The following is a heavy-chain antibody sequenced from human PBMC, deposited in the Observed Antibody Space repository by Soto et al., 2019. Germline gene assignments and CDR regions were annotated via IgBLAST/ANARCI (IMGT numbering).Heavy chain of an antibody. Sequence: GGSLRISCAASGFTFSSYAMHWVRQAPGKGLEWVSYISSSSSTIYYADSVKGRFTISRDNAKNSLYLQMNSLRAEDTAVYYCARDVGYCSSTSCYGANIFDYWGQGTLVTVSS. CDR1: GFTFSSYA. V-gene: IGHV3-48*01. D-gene: IGHD2-2*01. CDR2: ISSSSSTI. CDR3: ARDVGYCSSTSCYGANIFDY. J-gene: IGHJ4*02.